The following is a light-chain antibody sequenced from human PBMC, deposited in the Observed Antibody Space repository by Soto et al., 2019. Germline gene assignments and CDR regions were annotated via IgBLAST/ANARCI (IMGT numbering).Light chain of an antibody. J-gene: IGLJ1*01. CDR3: SSYTSISSLGV. CDR2: EVS. Sequence: QSALTQPASVSGSPGQSITISCTGTGSDVGSYKYVSWYQQHPGKAPNLIIFEVSNRPSGVSDRFSGSKSGNTASLTISGLQPEDEADYYCSSYTSISSLGVFGTGSKVTGL. V-gene: IGLV2-14*01. CDR1: GSDVGSYKY.